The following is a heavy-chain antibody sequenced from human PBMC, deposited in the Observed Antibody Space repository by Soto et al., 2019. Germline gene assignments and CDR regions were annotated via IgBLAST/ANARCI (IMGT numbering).Heavy chain of an antibody. D-gene: IGHD3-10*01. J-gene: IGHJ4*02. CDR3: ARVSWFGELRGSRHTWVNFDY. CDR2: IYYSGST. Sequence: PSETLSLTCTVSGGSISSYYWSWIRQPPGKGLEWIGYIYYSGSTNYNPSLKSRVTISVDTSKNQFSLKLSPVTAADTAVYYCARVSWFGELRGSRHTWVNFDYWGQGTLVTVSS. CDR1: GGSISSYY. V-gene: IGHV4-59*12.